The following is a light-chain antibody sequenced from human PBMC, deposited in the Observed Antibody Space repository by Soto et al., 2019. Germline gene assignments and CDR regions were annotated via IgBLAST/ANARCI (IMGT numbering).Light chain of an antibody. CDR1: QTVASN. CDR3: QQYGSSPRT. Sequence: GLTQSPGTLSLSPGERATLSCRTSQTVASNLAWYQQKPGQAPTLLIYGASIRAAGIPDRFSGSGSGTDFTLTIRRLEPDDFAVYYCQQYGSSPRTFGQGTKVDIK. J-gene: IGKJ1*01. CDR2: GAS. V-gene: IGKV3-20*01.